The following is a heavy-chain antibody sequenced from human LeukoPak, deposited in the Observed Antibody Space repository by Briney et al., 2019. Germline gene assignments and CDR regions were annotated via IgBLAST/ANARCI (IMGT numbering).Heavy chain of an antibody. CDR1: GGSITSYY. V-gene: IGHV4-4*09. CDR2: IYSSGST. D-gene: IGHD1-14*01. CDR3: ARHFKHVRSGTQHWFDP. Sequence: SETLSLTCAVSGGSITSYYWSWIRQPPGKGLEWIGFIYSSGSTNYNPSLRSRLTISVDTSKNHFSLRLSSVTAADTAVYYCARHFKHVRSGTQHWFDPWGQGTLVTVSS. J-gene: IGHJ5*02.